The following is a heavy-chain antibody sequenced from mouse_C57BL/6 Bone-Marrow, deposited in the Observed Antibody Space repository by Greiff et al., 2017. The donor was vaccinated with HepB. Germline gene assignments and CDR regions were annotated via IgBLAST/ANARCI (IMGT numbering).Heavy chain of an antibody. V-gene: IGHV1-7*01. CDR3: ARSGTTVVAGFDY. D-gene: IGHD1-1*01. CDR2: INPSSGYT. CDR1: GYTFTSYW. J-gene: IGHJ2*01. Sequence: QVQLKESGAELAKPGASVKLSCKASGYTFTSYWMHWVKQRPGQGLEWIGYINPSSGYTKYNQKFKDKATLTADKSSSTAYMQLSSLTYEDSAVYYCARSGTTVVAGFDYWGQGTTLTVSS.